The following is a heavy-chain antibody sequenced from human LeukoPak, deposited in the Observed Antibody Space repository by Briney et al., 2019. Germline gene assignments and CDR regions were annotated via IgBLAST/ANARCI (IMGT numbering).Heavy chain of an antibody. D-gene: IGHD6-19*01. CDR3: ARDGIAVAGTNWFDP. Sequence: ESGPTLVNPTQPLTLTCTLSGLSLSTSGVGVGWIRQPPGKGLEWIGSIYYSGSTYYNPSLKSRVTISVDTSKNQFSLKLSSVTAADTAVYYCARDGIAVAGTNWFDPWGQGTLVTVSS. CDR1: GLSLSTSGVG. CDR2: IYYSGST. V-gene: IGHV4-39*07. J-gene: IGHJ5*02.